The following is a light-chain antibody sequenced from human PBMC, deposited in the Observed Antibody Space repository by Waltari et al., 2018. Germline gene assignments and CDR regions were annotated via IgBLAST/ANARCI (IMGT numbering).Light chain of an antibody. CDR1: SGHSSHV. CDR2: VKSDGSH. V-gene: IGLV4-69*01. CDR3: QTGGHGTWV. J-gene: IGLJ3*02. Sequence: QLVLTQSPSASASLGASVKLTCTLSSGHSSHVIAWLQQRPEKGPRYLSKVKSDGSHSKGDEIPYRFSGSSFGAERYLTISNLQSEDEADYCCQTGGHGTWVFGGGTTLTVL.